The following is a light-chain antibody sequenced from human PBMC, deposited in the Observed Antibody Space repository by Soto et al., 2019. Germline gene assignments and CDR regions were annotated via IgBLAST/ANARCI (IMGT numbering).Light chain of an antibody. Sequence: EIVMTQSPVTLSVSPGERATLSCRASQHVNSNLAWYQQKPGQAPRLLIYGTSTRATSIPARFSGSGSGTEFTLTISSLQSEDFAVYYCQQYNNWPPWTFGQGTKVEIK. J-gene: IGKJ1*01. CDR3: QQYNNWPPWT. CDR1: QHVNSN. V-gene: IGKV3-15*01. CDR2: GTS.